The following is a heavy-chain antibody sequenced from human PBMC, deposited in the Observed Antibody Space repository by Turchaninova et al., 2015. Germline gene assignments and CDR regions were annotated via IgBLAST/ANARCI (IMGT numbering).Heavy chain of an antibody. Sequence: RWIRQHPGKGLEWIGYIYYSGSTYYNPSLKSRVTISVDTSKNQFSLKLSSVTAAATAVYYCARTSSGDYSRYYYYMDVWGKGTTVTVSS. CDR2: IYYSGST. J-gene: IGHJ6*03. D-gene: IGHD4-17*01. CDR3: ARTSSGDYSRYYYYMDV. V-gene: IGHV4-31*02.